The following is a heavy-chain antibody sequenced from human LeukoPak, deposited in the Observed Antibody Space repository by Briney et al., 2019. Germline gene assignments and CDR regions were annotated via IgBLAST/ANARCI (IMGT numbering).Heavy chain of an antibody. Sequence: GGSLRLSCAASGFTFSSYSMNWVRQAPGKGLEWVSSIGGSGGGTYYADSVKGRFTISRDNSKNTLYLQMNSLRAEDTAVYYCAKSQSHFVVVVAAITPDYWGQGTLVTVSS. CDR1: GFTFSSYS. CDR3: AKSQSHFVVVVAAITPDY. CDR2: IGGSGGGT. D-gene: IGHD2-15*01. V-gene: IGHV3-23*01. J-gene: IGHJ4*02.